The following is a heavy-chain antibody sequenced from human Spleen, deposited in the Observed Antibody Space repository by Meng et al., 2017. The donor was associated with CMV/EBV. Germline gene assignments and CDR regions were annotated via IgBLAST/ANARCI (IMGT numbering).Heavy chain of an antibody. J-gene: IGHJ4*02. CDR3: ARHCGGDCYPFFDY. CDR1: GFTVTTNY. Sequence: ASGFTVTTNYMSWVRQAPGKGLEWVSVIYTGGSRHYADSVKGRFTISRDNSKNTVYLQMNSLRAEDTAVYYCARHCGGDCYPFFDYWGQGTLVTVSS. V-gene: IGHV3-53*01. D-gene: IGHD2-21*01. CDR2: IYTGGSR.